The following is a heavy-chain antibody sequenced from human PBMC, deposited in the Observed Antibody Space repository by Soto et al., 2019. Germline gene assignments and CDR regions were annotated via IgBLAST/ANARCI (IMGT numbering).Heavy chain of an antibody. CDR3: ARDADTTGHYSHFDL. J-gene: IGHJ4*02. CDR1: GFTFSYYG. Sequence: HVQLVESGGGVVQPGGSLRLSCAASGFTFSYYGFHWVRQAPGKGLEWVAVMHTGGNEKYYVDSVKGRFTVSRDDSRNMVYLEMIGLRAEATAEYFCARDADTTGHYSHFDLWGRGALVAVS. D-gene: IGHD3-9*01. CDR2: MHTGGNEK. V-gene: IGHV3-33*08.